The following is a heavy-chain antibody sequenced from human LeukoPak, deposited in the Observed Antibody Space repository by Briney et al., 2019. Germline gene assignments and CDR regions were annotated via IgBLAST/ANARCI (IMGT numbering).Heavy chain of an antibody. J-gene: IGHJ4*02. D-gene: IGHD3-3*01. CDR3: AYYDFWSGYYDFDY. CDR2: ISSSSRYI. Sequence: GGSPRLSCAASGFTFSSYSMNWVRQAPGKGLEWVSSISSSSRYIYYADSVKGRFTISRDNAKNSLYLQMNSLRAEDTAVYYCAYYDFWSGYYDFDYWGQGTLVTVSS. CDR1: GFTFSSYS. V-gene: IGHV3-21*01.